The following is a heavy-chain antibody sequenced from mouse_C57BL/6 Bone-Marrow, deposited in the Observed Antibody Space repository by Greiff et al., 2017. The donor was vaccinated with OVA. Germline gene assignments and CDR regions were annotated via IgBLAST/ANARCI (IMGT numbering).Heavy chain of an antibody. J-gene: IGHJ3*01. CDR3: ARNRNCWFAY. CDR2: INPSTGGT. V-gene: IGHV1-42*01. CDR1: GYSFTGYY. D-gene: IGHD4-1*01. Sequence: VQLQQSGPELVKPGASVKISCKASGYSFTGYYMNWVKQSPEKSLEWIGEINPSTGGTTYNQKFKAKATLTVDKSSSTAYMQLKSLTSEDSAVDYCARNRNCWFAYWGQGTLVTVSA.